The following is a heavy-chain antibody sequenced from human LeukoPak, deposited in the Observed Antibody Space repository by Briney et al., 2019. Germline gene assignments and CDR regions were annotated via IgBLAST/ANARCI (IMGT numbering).Heavy chain of an antibody. J-gene: IGHJ4*02. Sequence: GGSLRLSCAASGFTFSSYAMHWVRQAPGKGLEWVAVISYDGSNKYYADSVKGRFTISRDNSKNTLYLQMNSLRAEDTAVYYRARGVVATITFDYWGQGTLVTVSS. CDR1: GFTFSSYA. D-gene: IGHD5-12*01. V-gene: IGHV3-30-3*01. CDR3: ARGVVATITFDY. CDR2: ISYDGSNK.